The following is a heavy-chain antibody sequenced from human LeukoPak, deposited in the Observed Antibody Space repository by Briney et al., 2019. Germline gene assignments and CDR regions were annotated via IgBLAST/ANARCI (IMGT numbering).Heavy chain of an antibody. CDR3: AGSGYSVGSFDI. J-gene: IGHJ3*02. D-gene: IGHD3-22*01. CDR2: ISSSSSYI. V-gene: IGHV3-21*01. Sequence: GGSLRLSCAASGFTFSSYSMHWVRQAPGRGLEWVSSISSSSSYIYYADSVKGRFTISRDNAKNSLSLQMNSLRAEDTAVYYCAGSGYSVGSFDIWGQGTMVTVSS. CDR1: GFTFSSYS.